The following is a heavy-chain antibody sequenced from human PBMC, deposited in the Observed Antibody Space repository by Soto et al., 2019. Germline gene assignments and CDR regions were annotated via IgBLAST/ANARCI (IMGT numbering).Heavy chain of an antibody. Sequence: QVQLVQSGAEVKKPGASVKVSCKASGYTFTSYAMHWVRQAPGQRREWMGWSNAGNGNTKYSQTFQGRVTLTRETAASTAYMELSSLRPEDTAVYYGASSYSSSSRIHYYYYDGMDVWGQGSTVTVSS. CDR3: ASSYSSSSRIHYYYYDGMDV. CDR1: GYTFTSYA. V-gene: IGHV1-3*01. D-gene: IGHD6-6*01. CDR2: SNAGNGNT. J-gene: IGHJ6*02.